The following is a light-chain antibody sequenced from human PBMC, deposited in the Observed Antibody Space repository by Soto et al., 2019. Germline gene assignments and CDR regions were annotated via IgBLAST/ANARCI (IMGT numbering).Light chain of an antibody. CDR2: GAS. CDR3: QQYGSSPET. CDR1: QSVSSSY. J-gene: IGKJ4*01. Sequence: EIVLTQSPGTLSLSPGERATLSCRASQSVSSSYLAWYQQKPGQAPRLLIYGASSRATGIPDRFSGSGFGTDFTLTISRLEPEDFAVYYCQQYGSSPETFGGGTKVEIK. V-gene: IGKV3-20*01.